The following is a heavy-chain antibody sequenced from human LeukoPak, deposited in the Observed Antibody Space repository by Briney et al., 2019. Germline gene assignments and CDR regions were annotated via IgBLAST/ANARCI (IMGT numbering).Heavy chain of an antibody. CDR2: INPNSGGT. CDR1: GYIFTDYY. Sequence: GASVKVSCKASGYIFTDYYMHWVRQAPGQELGWMGRINPNSGGTNYAQKFQGRVTMTEDTSTDTAYMELSSLRSEDTAVYYCATESGKAVAEWGQGTLVTVSS. CDR3: ATESGKAVAE. D-gene: IGHD6-19*01. V-gene: IGHV1/OR15-1*04. J-gene: IGHJ4*02.